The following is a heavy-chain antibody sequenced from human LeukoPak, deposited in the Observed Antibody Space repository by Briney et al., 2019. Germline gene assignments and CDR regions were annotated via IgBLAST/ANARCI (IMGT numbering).Heavy chain of an antibody. CDR2: IKHDGSAK. CDR1: GFTFSNYW. CDR3: ARVQGRGSYFFDY. J-gene: IGHJ4*02. V-gene: IGHV3-7*05. D-gene: IGHD1-26*01. Sequence: SGRSLRLSCAASGFTFSNYWMSWVRQAPGKGLEWVANIKHDGSAKYYVDSVKGRFTISRDNAKNSLYLQMNSLRAEDTAVYYCARVQGRGSYFFDYWGQGTLVTVSS.